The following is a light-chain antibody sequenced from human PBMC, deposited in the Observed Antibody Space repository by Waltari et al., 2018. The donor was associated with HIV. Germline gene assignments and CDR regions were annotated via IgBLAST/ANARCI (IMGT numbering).Light chain of an antibody. Sequence: QSVLTQPPPASGPPGQGVTTPCSGSAPNFGRNTVTCDQQLPGPAPKLLIYSHHQRPSVVPDRFSGSKSGTSASLAISGLQSEDEANYYCAAWDDSLNGVLFGGGTKLTVL. CDR3: AAWDDSLNGVL. J-gene: IGLJ2*01. CDR1: APNFGRNT. CDR2: SHH. V-gene: IGLV1-44*01.